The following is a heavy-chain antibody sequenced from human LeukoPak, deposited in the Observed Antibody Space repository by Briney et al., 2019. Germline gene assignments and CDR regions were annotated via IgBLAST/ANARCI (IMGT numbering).Heavy chain of an antibody. V-gene: IGHV4-39*01. CDR1: GGSLSLSSYY. D-gene: IGHD3-3*01. CDR2: THYSGST. CDR3: ARHSTIFGVVRES. Sequence: SETLSLTRIVSGGSLSLSSYYLGWTRQPPGEGVGWIGSTHYSGSTQYNPSLRSRVTISVDTSKNQFSLKLSSVTATDTAVYYCARHSTIFGVVRESWGQGSLVTVSS. J-gene: IGHJ5*02.